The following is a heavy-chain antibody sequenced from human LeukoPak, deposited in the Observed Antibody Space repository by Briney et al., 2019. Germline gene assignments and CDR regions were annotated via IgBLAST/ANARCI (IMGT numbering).Heavy chain of an antibody. D-gene: IGHD3-16*01. J-gene: IGHJ4*02. CDR1: GFTVSSNY. Sequence: SGGSLRLSCAASGFTVSSNYMSWVRQAPGKGLEWVSVIYSGGSTYYADSVKGRFTISRDNSKNTLYLQMNGLRAEDTAVYYCARDSGVAPTGGGFDYWGQGTLVTVSS. V-gene: IGHV3-66*01. CDR3: ARDSGVAPTGGGFDY. CDR2: IYSGGST.